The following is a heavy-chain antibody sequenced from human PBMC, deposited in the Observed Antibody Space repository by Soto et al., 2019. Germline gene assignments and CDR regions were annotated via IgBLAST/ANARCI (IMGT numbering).Heavy chain of an antibody. CDR1: GYTLTELS. D-gene: IGHD2-8*02. CDR3: ATDYWTDTGY. Sequence: ALVKVSCKVFGYTLTELSMHWVRQAPGKGLEWMGGFDPEDGETIYAQKFQGRVTMTEDTSTDTAYMELSSLRSEDTAVYYCATDYWTDTGYWGQGTLVTVSS. V-gene: IGHV1-24*01. J-gene: IGHJ4*02. CDR2: FDPEDGET.